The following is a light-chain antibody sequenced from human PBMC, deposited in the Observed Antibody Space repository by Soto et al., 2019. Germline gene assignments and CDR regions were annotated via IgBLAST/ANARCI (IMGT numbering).Light chain of an antibody. J-gene: IGKJ1*01. CDR3: QQYSYFAT. Sequence: DIQMTQSPSTLSASAGDRVTITCRASQSISSWLTWYQQKVGQAPKLLIYKASIVESGVPSRFSGSGSGTEFTLTISSLQPDDSATYYCQQYSYFATFGQGTRVEVQ. CDR1: QSISSW. V-gene: IGKV1-5*03. CDR2: KAS.